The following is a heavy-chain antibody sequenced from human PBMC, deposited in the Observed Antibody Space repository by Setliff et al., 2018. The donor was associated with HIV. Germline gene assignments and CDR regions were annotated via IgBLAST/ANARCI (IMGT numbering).Heavy chain of an antibody. J-gene: IGHJ4*02. CDR1: GYAFTGYY. D-gene: IGHD3-22*01. CDR3: ARHASTWYYESSGPHFDY. V-gene: IGHV1-2*06. CDR2: INPNSGGT. Sequence: ASVKVSCKASGYAFTGYYIHWVRQAPGQGLEWMGRINPNSGGTNYAQKFQGRVTMTRDTSISTAYMELSRLRSDDTAVYYCARHASTWYYESSGPHFDYWGQGTLVTVSS.